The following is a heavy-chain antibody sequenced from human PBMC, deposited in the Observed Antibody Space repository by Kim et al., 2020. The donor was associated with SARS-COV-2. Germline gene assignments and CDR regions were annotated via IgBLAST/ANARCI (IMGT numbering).Heavy chain of an antibody. V-gene: IGHV3-11*04. CDR3: AGEVYCGGDCYSGYFDY. D-gene: IGHD2-21*02. J-gene: IGHJ4*02. Sequence: TGRFTISRDNAKNSLYLQMNGLSAEDTAVYYCAGEVYCGGDCYSGYFDYWGQGTLVTVSS.